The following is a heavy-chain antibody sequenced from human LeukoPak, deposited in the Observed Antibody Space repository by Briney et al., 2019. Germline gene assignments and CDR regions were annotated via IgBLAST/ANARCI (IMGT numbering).Heavy chain of an antibody. CDR3: ARGLMVYAKIAVDY. CDR1: GFTVSSNY. CDR2: IYSGGST. Sequence: GGSLRLSCAASGFTVSSNYMSGVRQARGKGLEGVSVIYSGGSTYYADSVKGRFTISRDNSKNKLYLQMNSLRDEDTAVYYCARGLMVYAKIAVDYWGQGTLVTVSS. D-gene: IGHD2-8*01. V-gene: IGHV3-53*01. J-gene: IGHJ4*02.